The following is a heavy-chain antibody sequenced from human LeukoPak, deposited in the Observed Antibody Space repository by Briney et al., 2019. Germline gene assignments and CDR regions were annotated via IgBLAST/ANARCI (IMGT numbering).Heavy chain of an antibody. D-gene: IGHD5-18*01. V-gene: IGHV3-21*01. CDR1: GFTFSIYS. J-gene: IGHJ4*02. CDR2: ISSSSSYI. Sequence: GGSLRLSFSPSGFTFSIYSMNWVRQAPGKGLEWVSAISSSSSYIYYADSVKGRFTISRDNAKNSLYLQMNSLRAEDTAVYYCAREYSYGSLYYFDYWGQGTLVTVSS. CDR3: AREYSYGSLYYFDY.